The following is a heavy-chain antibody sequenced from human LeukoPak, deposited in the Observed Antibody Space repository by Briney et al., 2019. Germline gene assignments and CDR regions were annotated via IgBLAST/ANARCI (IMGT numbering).Heavy chain of an antibody. J-gene: IGHJ4*02. CDR1: GFTVSSNY. D-gene: IGHD6-19*01. CDR2: IYSGGST. V-gene: IGHV3-53*01. CDR3: ARDAGYSSGWQSDFDY. Sequence: GGSLRLSCAASGFTVSSNYMSWVRQAPGKGLEWVSVIYSGGSTYYADSVKGRFTISRDNAKNSLYLQMNSLRAEDTAVYYCARDAGYSSGWQSDFDYWGQGTLVTVSS.